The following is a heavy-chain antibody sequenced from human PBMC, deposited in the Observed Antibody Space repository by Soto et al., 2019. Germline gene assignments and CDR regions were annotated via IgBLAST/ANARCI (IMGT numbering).Heavy chain of an antibody. D-gene: IGHD3-10*01. CDR3: ARHFVAVVIKGCGY. J-gene: IGHJ4*02. CDR1: GGSIRSYY. Sequence: SETLSLTCTVSGGSIRSYYWSWIRQPPGKGLEWIGYIYYSGSTKYNPSLKSRVTISVDSSKNQFSLKLDSVTAADTAVYYCARHFVAVVIKGCGYWGQGKLVTVSS. CDR2: IYYSGST. V-gene: IGHV4-59*08.